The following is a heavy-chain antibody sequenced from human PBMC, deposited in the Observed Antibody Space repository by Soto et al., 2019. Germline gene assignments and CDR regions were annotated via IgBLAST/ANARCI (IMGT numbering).Heavy chain of an antibody. CDR3: ARASSGWYKDAFDI. J-gene: IGHJ3*02. D-gene: IGHD6-19*01. Sequence: QVQLVESGGGVVQPGRSLRLSCTASGFTFSSYAMHWVRQAPGKGLEWVAVISYDGSNKSYADSVKGRFTISRDNSNNTLYLQMNSLRAEDTAVYYCARASSGWYKDAFDIWGQGTMVTVSS. CDR2: ISYDGSNK. V-gene: IGHV3-30-3*01. CDR1: GFTFSSYA.